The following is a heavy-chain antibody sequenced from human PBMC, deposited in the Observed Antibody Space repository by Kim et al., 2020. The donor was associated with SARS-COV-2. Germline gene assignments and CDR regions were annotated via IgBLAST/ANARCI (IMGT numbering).Heavy chain of an antibody. J-gene: IGHJ3*01. D-gene: IGHD2-8*01. CDR3: ARRVEGVFNF. CDR2: SI. V-gene: IGHV3-23*01. Sequence: SIFSAVSLRGRFTISRDNANNMLFLQMNSLRADDTALYYCARRVEGVFNFWGPGTVVTVSS.